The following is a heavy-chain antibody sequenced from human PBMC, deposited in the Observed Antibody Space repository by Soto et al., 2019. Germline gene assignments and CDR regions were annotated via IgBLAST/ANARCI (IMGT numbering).Heavy chain of an antibody. J-gene: IGHJ4*02. CDR2: INPSGGST. CDR1: GYTFTSYY. CDR3: AQQGTGGGIPFDY. Sequence: SVKVSCKASGYTFTSYYMHWGRQAPVQGLEWMGIINPSGGSTSYAQKFQGRVTMTRDTSTSTVYMELSSLRSEDTAVYYCAQQGTGGGIPFDYCGQGTLVIVSS. V-gene: IGHV1-46*03. D-gene: IGHD2-15*01.